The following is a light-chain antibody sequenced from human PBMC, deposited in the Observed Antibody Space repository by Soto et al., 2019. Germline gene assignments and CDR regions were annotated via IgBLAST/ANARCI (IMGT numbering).Light chain of an antibody. J-gene: IGKJ1*01. CDR3: QQYNSYSWT. V-gene: IGKV1-5*03. Sequence: DIQMTQSPSTLSASVGDRVTIACRASQSISSWLAWYQQKPGKAPKLLIYKASSVESGVPSRLSGSGSGTEFTLTISSLQPDDFATYYCQQYNSYSWTFGHGTKVEIK. CDR2: KAS. CDR1: QSISSW.